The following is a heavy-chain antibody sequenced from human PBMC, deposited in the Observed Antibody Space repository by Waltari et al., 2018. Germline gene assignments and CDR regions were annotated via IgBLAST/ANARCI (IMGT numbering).Heavy chain of an antibody. J-gene: IGHJ4*02. CDR3: ARDFYCSDGRCTDY. V-gene: IGHV3-21*01. Sequence: EVQLVESGGGLVKPGGSLRHSLVASGLNFRRFSMNWVRQAPGKGLEWVSYISDGSDYSYYADSVKGRFTISRDNAKNSLYLQMNRLRTDDTAVYYCARDFYCSDGRCTDYWGQGTLVTVSS. CDR2: ISDGSDYS. D-gene: IGHD2-15*01. CDR1: GLNFRRFS.